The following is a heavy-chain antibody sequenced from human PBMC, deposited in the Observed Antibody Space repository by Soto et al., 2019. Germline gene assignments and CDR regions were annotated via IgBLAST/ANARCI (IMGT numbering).Heavy chain of an antibody. CDR3: ARTAAAGKYYYGVDV. J-gene: IGHJ6*02. V-gene: IGHV5-51*01. CDR2: IYPGDSDT. D-gene: IGHD6-13*01. Sequence: EVQLVQSGAEVKKPGESLKISCKGSGYSFTSYWIGWVRQMPGKGLEWMGVIYPGDSDTRYSPSFQGQVTISADKSISTAYLQWSSLKASDTAMYYCARTAAAGKYYYGVDVWGQGTTVTVSS. CDR1: GYSFTSYW.